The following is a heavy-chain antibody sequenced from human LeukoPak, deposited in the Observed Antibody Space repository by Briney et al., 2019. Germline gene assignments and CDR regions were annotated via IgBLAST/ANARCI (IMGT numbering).Heavy chain of an antibody. D-gene: IGHD7-27*01. CDR3: ARVSTGGPRRHFDN. Sequence: SETLSLTCTVSGYSISSGYYWGWIRQPPGKGLEWIGEINHSGSTNYNPSLKSRVTISEDTSKNQFSLKLSSVTAADTAVYYCARVSTGGPRRHFDNWGQGTLVTVSS. V-gene: IGHV4-38-2*02. CDR1: GYSISSGYY. J-gene: IGHJ4*02. CDR2: INHSGST.